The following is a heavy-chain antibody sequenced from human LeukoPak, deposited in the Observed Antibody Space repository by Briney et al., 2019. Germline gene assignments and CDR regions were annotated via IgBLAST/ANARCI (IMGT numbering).Heavy chain of an antibody. D-gene: IGHD2-21*02. V-gene: IGHV4-39*07. CDR3: ARRPRNIVVVTAIKRVIWYFDL. Sequence: SETLSLTCTVSGGSISSSSYYWGWIRQPPGKGLEWIGSIYYSGSTYYNPSLNSRVTISVDTSKNQFSLKLSSVTAADTAVYYCARRPRNIVVVTAIKRVIWYFDLWGRGTLVTVSS. CDR2: IYYSGST. CDR1: GGSISSSSYY. J-gene: IGHJ2*01.